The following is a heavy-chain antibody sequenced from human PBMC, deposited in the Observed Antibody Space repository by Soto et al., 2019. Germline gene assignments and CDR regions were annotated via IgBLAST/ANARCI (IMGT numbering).Heavy chain of an antibody. V-gene: IGHV4-30-2*06. J-gene: IGHJ4*02. Sequence: QLQLQESGSRLVKPSQTLSLTCDVSGGSLGGGGYSWSWIRQSPGKGLEWIGYIYQSGSTDYNPSLKSRVTMSLDMSKNQFSLKLSSVTAADTAVYFCVRVEITVRVVLDWGQGTLVTVSS. CDR2: IYQSGST. CDR1: GGSLGGGGYS. CDR3: VRVEITVRVVLD. D-gene: IGHD3-22*01.